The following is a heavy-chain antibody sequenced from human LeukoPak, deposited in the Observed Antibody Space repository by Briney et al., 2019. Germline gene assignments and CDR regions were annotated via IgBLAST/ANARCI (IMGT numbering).Heavy chain of an antibody. Sequence: ASLKVSCKASGYTFTSFDINWVRQAAGQGLEWMGWMRPGSGNTGYAESFQGRITLTRDTSTNTAFMELSSLTSEDTAVYYCARGHYYYYYMDVWGKGTTVTVSS. CDR1: GYTFTSFD. J-gene: IGHJ6*03. CDR2: MRPGSGNT. V-gene: IGHV1-8*01. CDR3: ARGHYYYYYMDV.